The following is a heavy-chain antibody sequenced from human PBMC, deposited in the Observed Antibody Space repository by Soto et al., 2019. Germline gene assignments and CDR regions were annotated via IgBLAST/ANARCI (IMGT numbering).Heavy chain of an antibody. D-gene: IGHD3-22*01. CDR2: ISYDGSNK. V-gene: IGHV3-30-3*01. J-gene: IGHJ3*02. Sequence: QVQLVASGGGVVQPGRSLRLSCAASGFTFSSYAMHWVRQAPGKGLEWVAVISYDGSNKYYADSVKGRFTISRDNSKNTLYLQMNSLRAEDTAVYYCARDTYYYDSSGDAFDIWGQGTMVTVSS. CDR3: ARDTYYYDSSGDAFDI. CDR1: GFTFSSYA.